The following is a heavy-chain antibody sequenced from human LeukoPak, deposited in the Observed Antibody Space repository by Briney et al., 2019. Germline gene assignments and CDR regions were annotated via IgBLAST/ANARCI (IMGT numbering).Heavy chain of an antibody. D-gene: IGHD1-26*01. J-gene: IGHJ5*02. V-gene: IGHV4-34*01. CDR3: AGGGPYSGSYLRRSGWFDP. Sequence: SETLSLTCAVYGGSYSGYHWRWPPDPPGKALVWIGEINHSGSHNYNPSLKSRVTISVDTSKNQFSLKLNSVTAADTAVHYCAGGGPYSGSYLRRSGWFDPWGQGTLVTVSS. CDR1: GGSYSGYH. CDR2: INHSGSH.